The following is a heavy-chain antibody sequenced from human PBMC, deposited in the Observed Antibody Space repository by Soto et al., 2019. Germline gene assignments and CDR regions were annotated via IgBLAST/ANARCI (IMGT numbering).Heavy chain of an antibody. V-gene: IGHV1-18*01. J-gene: IGHJ4*02. D-gene: IGHD3-16*01. Sequence: QVQLVQSGAEVKKPGASVKVSCKASGYTFTSYGISWVRQAPGQGLEWMGWISAYNGNTNYAQKLQGRVTMTTDTSTSTAYMELRSLRSDDTAVYYCARDRMITFWGVMDPIDYWGQGTLVTVSS. CDR2: ISAYNGNT. CDR3: ARDRMITFWGVMDPIDY. CDR1: GYTFTSYG.